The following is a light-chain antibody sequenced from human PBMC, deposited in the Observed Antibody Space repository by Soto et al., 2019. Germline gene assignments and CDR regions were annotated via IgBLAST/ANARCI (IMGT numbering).Light chain of an antibody. CDR1: SSDVGGYNY. Sequence: QSVLTQPRSVSGSPGQSVTISCTGTSSDVGGYNYVSWYQQHPGKAPKLMIYDVSKRPSGVPDRFSGSKSGNTASLTISGLQAEDEADYYCCSYAGSDTFHVVFGGGTQLTVL. V-gene: IGLV2-11*01. CDR2: DVS. J-gene: IGLJ2*01. CDR3: CSYAGSDTFHVV.